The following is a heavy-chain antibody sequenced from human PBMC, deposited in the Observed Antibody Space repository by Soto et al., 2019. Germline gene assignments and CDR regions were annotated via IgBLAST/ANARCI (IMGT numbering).Heavy chain of an antibody. D-gene: IGHD2-15*01. V-gene: IGHV3-7*01. CDR2: IKQDGSEK. J-gene: IGHJ3*02. CDR3: ASPYCSGGSCPSSDAFDI. Sequence: PGGSLRLSCAASGFTFSSYWMSWVRQAPGKGLEWVANIKQDGSEKYYVDSVKGRFTISRDNAKNSLYLQMNSLRAEDTAVYYCASPYCSGGSCPSSDAFDIWGQGTMVTVSS. CDR1: GFTFSSYW.